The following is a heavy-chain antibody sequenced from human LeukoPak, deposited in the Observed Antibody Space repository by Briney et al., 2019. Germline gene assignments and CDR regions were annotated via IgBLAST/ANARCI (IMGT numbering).Heavy chain of an antibody. Sequence: SETLSLTCTVSGGSTSSYYWSWIRQPPGKGLEWIGYIYYSGSTNYNPSLKSRVTISVDTSKNQFSLKLSSVTAADTAVYYCARGNIVAPDWFDPWGQGTLVTVSS. CDR1: GGSTSSYY. D-gene: IGHD2-15*01. V-gene: IGHV4-59*01. CDR2: IYYSGST. CDR3: ARGNIVAPDWFDP. J-gene: IGHJ5*02.